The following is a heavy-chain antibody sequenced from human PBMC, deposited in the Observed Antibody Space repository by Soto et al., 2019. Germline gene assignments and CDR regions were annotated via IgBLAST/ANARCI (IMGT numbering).Heavy chain of an antibody. Sequence: PGGSLRLSCAASGFTFSSYAMHWVRQAPGKGLEYVSAISSNGGSTYYANSVKGRFTISRDNSKNTLYLQMGSLRAEDMAVYYCARAGKASGVVVVTAITYYYYGMDVWGQGTTVTVSS. D-gene: IGHD2-21*02. J-gene: IGHJ6*02. CDR2: ISSNGGST. CDR3: ARAGKASGVVVVTAITYYYYGMDV. CDR1: GFTFSSYA. V-gene: IGHV3-64*01.